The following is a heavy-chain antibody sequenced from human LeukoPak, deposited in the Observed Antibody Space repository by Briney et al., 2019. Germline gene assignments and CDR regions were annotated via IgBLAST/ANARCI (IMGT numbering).Heavy chain of an antibody. V-gene: IGHV4-59*11. D-gene: IGHD2-2*02. CDR3: ARVPLDCSSTSCYTFDY. CDR1: GGSISSHY. J-gene: IGHJ4*02. CDR2: IYYSGST. Sequence: SETLSLTCTVSGGSISSHYWSWIRQPPGKGLEWIGYIYYSGSTNYNPSLKSRVTISVDTSKNQFSLKLSSVTAADTAVYYCARVPLDCSSTSCYTFDYWGQGTLVTVPS.